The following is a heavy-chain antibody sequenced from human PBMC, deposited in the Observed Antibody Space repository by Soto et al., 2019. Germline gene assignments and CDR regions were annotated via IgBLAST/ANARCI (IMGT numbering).Heavy chain of an antibody. CDR3: ARGGTYYYDSSGYQEPHFDY. V-gene: IGHV3-30-3*01. D-gene: IGHD3-22*01. CDR2: ISYDGSNK. Sequence: GGSLRLSCAASGFTFSSYAMHWVRQAPGKGLEWVAVISYDGSNKYYADSVKGRFTISRDNSKNTLYLQMNSLRAEDTAVYYCARGGTYYYDSSGYQEPHFDYWGQGTLVTVSS. CDR1: GFTFSSYA. J-gene: IGHJ4*02.